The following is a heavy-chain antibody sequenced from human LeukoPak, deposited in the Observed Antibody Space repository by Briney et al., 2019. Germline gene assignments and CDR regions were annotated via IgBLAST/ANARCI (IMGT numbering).Heavy chain of an antibody. CDR2: ITGNGVTT. CDR3: ARARGYSYGFDY. V-gene: IGHV3-23*01. Sequence: GGSLRLSCAASGFTFSSYAMSWVRQAPGKGLEWVSTITGNGVTTYYADSVKGRFTISRDNSKNTLFLEMNNLRAEDTAVYYCARARGYSYGFDYWGQGTLVTVSS. CDR1: GFTFSSYA. J-gene: IGHJ4*02. D-gene: IGHD5-18*01.